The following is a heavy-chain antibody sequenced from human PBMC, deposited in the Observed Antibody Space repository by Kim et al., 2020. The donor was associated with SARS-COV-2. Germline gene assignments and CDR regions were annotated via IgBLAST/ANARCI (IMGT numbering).Heavy chain of an antibody. Sequence: NPSLKSRVTISVDTSKNQFSLKLSSVTAADTAVYYCARVLAPMVRGGLDYWGQGTLVTVSS. D-gene: IGHD3-10*01. CDR3: ARVLAPMVRGGLDY. V-gene: IGHV4-31*02. J-gene: IGHJ4*02.